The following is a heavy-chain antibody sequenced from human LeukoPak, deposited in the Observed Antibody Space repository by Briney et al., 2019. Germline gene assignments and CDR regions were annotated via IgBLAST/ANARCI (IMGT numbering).Heavy chain of an antibody. V-gene: IGHV4-59*11. D-gene: IGHD1-26*01. CDR3: TRSRVSGSYFDYHSGMDV. J-gene: IGHJ6*02. CDR1: RGPISSHY. Sequence: SETLSLTCTVSRGPISSHYGSWIRQPPGKGLEWIGYVSFSGTTKYSPSLNSRVTISRDTSKNQFSLRVNSVTAADTAVYYCTRSRVSGSYFDYHSGMDVWGQGTTVIVS. CDR2: VSFSGTT.